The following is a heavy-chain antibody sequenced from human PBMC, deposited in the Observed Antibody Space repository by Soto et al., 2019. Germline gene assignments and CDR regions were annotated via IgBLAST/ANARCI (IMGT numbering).Heavy chain of an antibody. D-gene: IGHD6-19*01. J-gene: IGHJ5*02. CDR2: IYYSGST. Sequence: SETLSLTCTVSGGSISSYYWSWIRQPPGKGLEWIGYIYYSGSTNYNPSLKSRVTISVDTSKNQFSLKLSSVTAADTAVYYWARGLAGYSSGWYDHWGQGTLVTVSS. V-gene: IGHV4-59*01. CDR1: GGSISSYY. CDR3: ARGLAGYSSGWYDH.